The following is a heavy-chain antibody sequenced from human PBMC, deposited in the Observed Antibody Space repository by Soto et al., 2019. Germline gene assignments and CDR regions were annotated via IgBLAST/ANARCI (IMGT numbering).Heavy chain of an antibody. CDR2: IGTAGDT. J-gene: IGHJ6*02. CDR1: GFTFSSYD. V-gene: IGHV3-13*01. Sequence: GGSLRLSCAASGFTFSSYDMHWVRQATGKGLEWVSAIGTAGDTYYPGSVKGRFTISRENAKNSLYLQMNSLRAEDTAVYYCARALRFLEWFDRYYGMDVWGQGTTVTVSS. CDR3: ARALRFLEWFDRYYGMDV. D-gene: IGHD3-3*01.